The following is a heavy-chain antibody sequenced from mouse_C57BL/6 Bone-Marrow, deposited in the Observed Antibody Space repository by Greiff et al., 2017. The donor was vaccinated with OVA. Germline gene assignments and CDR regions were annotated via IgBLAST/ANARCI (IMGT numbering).Heavy chain of an antibody. CDR3: ARWLYYGSRNYFDY. Sequence: QVHVKQSGAELARPGASVKLSCKASGYTFTSYGISWVKQRTGQGLEWIGEIYPRSGNTYYNEKFKGKATLTADKSSSTAYMELRSLTSEDSAVYFCARWLYYGSRNYFDYWGQGTTLTVSS. CDR1: GYTFTSYG. J-gene: IGHJ2*01. V-gene: IGHV1-81*01. D-gene: IGHD1-1*01. CDR2: IYPRSGNT.